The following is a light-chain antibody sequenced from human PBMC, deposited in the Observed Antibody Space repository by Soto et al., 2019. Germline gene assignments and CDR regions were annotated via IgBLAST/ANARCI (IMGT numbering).Light chain of an antibody. Sequence: QSVLTQPASVSGSPGQSITISCTGTSSDVGGYNYVSWYQQHPGKAPKLMIYEVSNRPSGVSNRFSGSKSGNTASLTISGLQAEDEADYYSSSYTSIITLYVFGSGTKVTVL. CDR1: SSDVGGYNY. CDR2: EVS. J-gene: IGLJ1*01. V-gene: IGLV2-14*01. CDR3: SSYTSIITLYV.